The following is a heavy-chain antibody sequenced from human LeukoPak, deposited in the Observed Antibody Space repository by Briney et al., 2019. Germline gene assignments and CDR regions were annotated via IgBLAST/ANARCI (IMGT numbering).Heavy chain of an antibody. Sequence: PSETLSLTCTVSGGSISSYYWSWIRQPPGKGLEWIGEINHSGSTNYNPSLKSRVTISVDTSKNQFSLKLSSVTAADTAVYYCARGTRQWLEPTDYWGQGTLVTVSS. V-gene: IGHV4-34*01. CDR3: ARGTRQWLEPTDY. CDR1: GGSISSYY. CDR2: INHSGST. J-gene: IGHJ4*02. D-gene: IGHD6-19*01.